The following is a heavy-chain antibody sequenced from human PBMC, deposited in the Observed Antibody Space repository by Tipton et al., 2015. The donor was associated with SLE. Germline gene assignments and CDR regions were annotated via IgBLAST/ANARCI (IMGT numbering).Heavy chain of an antibody. J-gene: IGHJ4*02. CDR1: GLTFSSYS. Sequence: SLRLSCADSGLTFSSYSMNWVRQAPGKGLEWVSSISSSSTFIYYADSVKGRFTISRDNAKNSLYLQMNSLRAEDTAVYYCARRSIGSLDYWGQGTLVIVPS. V-gene: IGHV3-21*01. D-gene: IGHD1-26*01. CDR2: ISSSSTFI. CDR3: ARRSIGSLDY.